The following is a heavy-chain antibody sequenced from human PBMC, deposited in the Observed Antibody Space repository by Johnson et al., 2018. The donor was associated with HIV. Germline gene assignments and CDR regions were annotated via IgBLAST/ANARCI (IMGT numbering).Heavy chain of an antibody. Sequence: VQLVESGGGLVQSGGSLRLSCGASGFSVSNTYMNWVRQAPGKGLEWVSVLYSGGSTYYADSVRGRFTISRDNSKNSLYLQMNSLRAEDTALYYCAKIYLGQQLRDPFDFWGQGTLVTVSS. CDR3: AKIYLGQQLRDPFDF. V-gene: IGHV3-66*01. D-gene: IGHD6-13*01. J-gene: IGHJ3*01. CDR2: LYSGGST. CDR1: GFSVSNTY.